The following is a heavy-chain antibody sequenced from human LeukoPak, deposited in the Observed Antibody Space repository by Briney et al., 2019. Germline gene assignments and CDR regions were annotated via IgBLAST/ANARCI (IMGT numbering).Heavy chain of an antibody. J-gene: IGHJ4*02. CDR3: AKQWVDC. CDR2: ISESGDTT. D-gene: IGHD1-26*01. CDR1: GFTFNNYA. V-gene: IGHV3-23*01. Sequence: GGSLRLSCAASGFTFNNYAMNWVRQAPGKGLEWVPSISESGDTTHYADSVKGRVTISRDNSQNTLYLQMNSLRAEDTALYYCAKQWVDCWGQGTLVTVSS.